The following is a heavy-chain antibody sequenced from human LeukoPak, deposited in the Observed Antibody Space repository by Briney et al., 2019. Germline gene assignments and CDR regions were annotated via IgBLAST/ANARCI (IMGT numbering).Heavy chain of an antibody. D-gene: IGHD6-13*01. CDR3: ARGYSSSWRY. Sequence: GASVKVSCKASGYPFTSYGISWVRQATGQGLEWMGWMSTYNGNTNYAQKFQGRVTMTRDTSTSTVYMELSSLRSEDTAVYYCARGYSSSWRYWGQGTLVTVSS. V-gene: IGHV1-18*01. CDR2: MSTYNGNT. J-gene: IGHJ4*02. CDR1: GYPFTSYG.